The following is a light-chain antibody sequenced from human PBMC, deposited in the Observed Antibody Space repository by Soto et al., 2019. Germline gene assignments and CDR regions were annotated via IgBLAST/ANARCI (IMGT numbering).Light chain of an antibody. Sequence: DIQMTQSPSSLSASVGDRVTITCRASQGISNYIAWYQQKPGKAPKLLIYAASTLLSGVPSRFSGSGSGTDFTLTINSLQPEDVATYTCQKYSSVPLFGPGTKVDIK. CDR1: QGISNY. CDR2: AAS. CDR3: QKYSSVPL. J-gene: IGKJ3*01. V-gene: IGKV1-27*01.